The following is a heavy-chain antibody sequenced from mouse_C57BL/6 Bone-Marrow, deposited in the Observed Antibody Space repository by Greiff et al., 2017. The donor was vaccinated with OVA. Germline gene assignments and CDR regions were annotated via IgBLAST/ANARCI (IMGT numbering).Heavy chain of an antibody. V-gene: IGHV1-59*01. J-gene: IGHJ2*01. CDR3: AREGYYGSSDY. Sequence: VQLQQPGAELVRPGTSVKLSCKASGYTFTSYWMHWVKQRPGQGLEWIGVIDPSDSYTNYNQKFKGKATLTVDTSSSTAYMQLSSLTSEDSAFYYCAREGYYGSSDYWGQGTTLTVSS. D-gene: IGHD1-1*01. CDR2: IDPSDSYT. CDR1: GYTFTSYW.